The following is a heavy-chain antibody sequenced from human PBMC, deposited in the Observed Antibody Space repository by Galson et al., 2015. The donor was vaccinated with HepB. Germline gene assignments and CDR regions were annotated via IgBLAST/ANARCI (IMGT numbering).Heavy chain of an antibody. V-gene: IGHV3-30-3*01. D-gene: IGHD3-3*01. CDR3: ARDSDIWDYDFWSGYWGPAD. CDR1: GFTFSSYA. J-gene: IGHJ4*02. Sequence: SLRLSCAASGFTFSSYAMHWVRQAPGKGLEWVAVISYDGSNKYYADSVKGRFTISRDNSKNTLYLQMNSLRAEDTAVYYCARDSDIWDYDFWSGYWGPADWGQGTLVTVSS. CDR2: ISYDGSNK.